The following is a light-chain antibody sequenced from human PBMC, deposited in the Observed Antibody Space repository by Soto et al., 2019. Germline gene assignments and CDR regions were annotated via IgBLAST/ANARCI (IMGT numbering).Light chain of an antibody. J-gene: IGKJ4*01. CDR3: QQYGGSPRVT. CDR1: QSVSSNY. CDR2: GAS. V-gene: IGKV3-20*01. Sequence: EIVLTRSPGTLSLSPGERATLSCRASQSVSSNYLAWYQQKPGQAPRLLIYGASSRATGIPDRFSGSGSGTDFTLTISRLEPEDFAVYYCQQYGGSPRVTFGGGTKVEI.